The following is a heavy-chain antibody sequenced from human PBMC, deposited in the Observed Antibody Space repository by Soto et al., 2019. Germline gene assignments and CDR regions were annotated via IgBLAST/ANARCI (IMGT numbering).Heavy chain of an antibody. CDR3: AKDLIGGSGSYYPDY. CDR2: ISYDGSNK. V-gene: IGHV3-30*18. CDR1: GFTFSSYG. D-gene: IGHD3-10*01. J-gene: IGHJ4*02. Sequence: QVQLVESGGGVVQPGRSLRLSCAASGFTFSSYGMHWVRQAPGKGLEWVAVISYDGSNKYYADSVKGRFTISRDNSKNTLYLQMNRLRAEDTAVYYCAKDLIGGSGSYYPDYWGQGTLVTVSS.